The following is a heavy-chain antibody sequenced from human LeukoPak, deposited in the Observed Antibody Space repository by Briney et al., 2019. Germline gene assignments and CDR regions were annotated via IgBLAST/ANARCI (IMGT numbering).Heavy chain of an antibody. CDR2: ISGSSQTI. CDR1: GFTFGDYF. Sequence: PGGSLRLSCEGTGFTFGDYFMTWIRQAPGKGLEWLAYISGSSQTIYYADSVRGRLTVSRDNTRQSLYLQMNSLRVEDTAVYYCSRRGWGSYSQDYWGQGTLVTVSA. CDR3: SRRGWGSYSQDY. J-gene: IGHJ4*02. V-gene: IGHV3-11*04. D-gene: IGHD3-10*01.